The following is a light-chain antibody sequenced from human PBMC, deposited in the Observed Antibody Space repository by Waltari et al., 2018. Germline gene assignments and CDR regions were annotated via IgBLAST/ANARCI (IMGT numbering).Light chain of an antibody. CDR1: QSINNY. CDR3: QQSYNTPLYT. Sequence: DIQLTQSPSSLSASIGDRITITCRASQSINNYLNWYQQKPGKAPKLLIYAASNLQSGVPSRFSGSGSGTDFTLTISSLQPEDFATYYCQQSYNTPLYTFGQGTKLEIK. CDR2: AAS. J-gene: IGKJ2*01. V-gene: IGKV1-39*01.